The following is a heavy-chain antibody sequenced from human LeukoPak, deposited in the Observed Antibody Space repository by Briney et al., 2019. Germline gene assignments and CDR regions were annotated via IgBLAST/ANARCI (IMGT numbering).Heavy chain of an antibody. D-gene: IGHD3-22*01. J-gene: IGHJ3*02. V-gene: IGHV4-39*07. Sequence: SETLSLTCTVSGASISGSSHYFWGWIRQTPGKGLEWIGSIYYSGSTNYNPSLKSRVTISVDTSKNQFSLKLSSVTAADTAVYYCARGSAVVIRAFDIWGQGTMVTVSS. CDR2: IYYSGST. CDR3: ARGSAVVIRAFDI. CDR1: GASISGSSHYF.